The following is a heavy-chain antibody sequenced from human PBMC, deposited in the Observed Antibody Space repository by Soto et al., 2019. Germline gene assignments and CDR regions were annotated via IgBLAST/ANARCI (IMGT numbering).Heavy chain of an antibody. CDR2: IKSKTDGGTT. CDR1: GFTFSNAW. Sequence: EVQLVESGGGLVKPGGSLRLSCAASGFTFSNAWMNWVRQAPGKGLEWVGRIKSKTDGGTTDYAAPVKGRFTISRDDSKNTLYLQMNSLKTEDTAVYYCTTDSGSYEGGYFDYWGQGTLVTVSS. D-gene: IGHD1-26*01. CDR3: TTDSGSYEGGYFDY. J-gene: IGHJ4*02. V-gene: IGHV3-15*07.